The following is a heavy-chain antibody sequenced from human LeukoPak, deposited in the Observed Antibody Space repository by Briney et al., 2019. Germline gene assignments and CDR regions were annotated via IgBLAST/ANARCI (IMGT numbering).Heavy chain of an antibody. CDR2: INHSGST. D-gene: IGHD4-17*01. V-gene: IGHV4-34*01. CDR1: GGSFSGYY. J-gene: IGHJ6*02. Sequence: SDTLSLTCAVYGGSFSGYYWSSIRQPPAKGLEWIGEINHSGSTNYNPSLKSRVTISVDTSKNQFSLKLSSVTAADTAVYYCARRSGTVTTWDYYYGMDVWGQGTTVTVSS. CDR3: ARRSGTVTTWDYYYGMDV.